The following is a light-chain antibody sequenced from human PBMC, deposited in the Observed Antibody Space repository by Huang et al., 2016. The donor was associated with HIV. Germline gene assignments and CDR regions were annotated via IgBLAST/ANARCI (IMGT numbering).Light chain of an antibody. Sequence: DIQMTQSPSSLSASVGDRVTITCRASQGISNYLAWYQQKPGKAPKLLLYGASRLESGVPSRFSGNRSGTDFTLTIRTLQPEDFATYYCQQYYSTPPWTFGQGTKVEI. V-gene: IGKV1-NL1*01. CDR1: QGISNY. CDR2: GAS. CDR3: QQYYSTPPWT. J-gene: IGKJ1*01.